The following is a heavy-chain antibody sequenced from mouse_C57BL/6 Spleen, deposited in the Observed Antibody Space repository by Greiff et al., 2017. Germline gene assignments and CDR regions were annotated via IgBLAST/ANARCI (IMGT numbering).Heavy chain of an antibody. CDR1: GYSFTGYY. Sequence: VQLKESGPELVKPGASVKISCKASGYSFTGYYMNWVKQSPEKSLEWIGEINPSTGGTTYNQKFKAKATLTVDKSSSTAYMQLNSLTSEDSAIYYCARRKGYYAMDYWGQGTSVTVSS. CDR3: ARRKGYYAMDY. CDR2: INPSTGGT. J-gene: IGHJ4*01. V-gene: IGHV1-42*01.